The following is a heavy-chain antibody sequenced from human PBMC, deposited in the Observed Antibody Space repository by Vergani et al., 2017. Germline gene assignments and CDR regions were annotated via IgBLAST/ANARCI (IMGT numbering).Heavy chain of an antibody. V-gene: IGHV1-18*01. Sequence: QVQLVQSGGEVKKPGASVKVSCKASGYTFTKYAISWVRQAPGQGLEWMGWISTYDGDTNYAQKFQGRLTMTKDTSTNTAYMELSSLRSEDTAVYYCASRDITIFGVVIIRGYYYYGMDVWGQGTTVTVSS. J-gene: IGHJ6*02. CDR3: ASRDITIFGVVIIRGYYYYGMDV. CDR2: ISTYDGDT. D-gene: IGHD3-3*01. CDR1: GYTFTKYA.